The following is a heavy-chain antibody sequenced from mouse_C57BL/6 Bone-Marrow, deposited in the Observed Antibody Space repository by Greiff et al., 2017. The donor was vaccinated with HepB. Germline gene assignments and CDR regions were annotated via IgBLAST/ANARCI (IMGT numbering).Heavy chain of an antibody. D-gene: IGHD1-1*01. CDR2: IRSGGSYT. J-gene: IGHJ1*03. Sequence: EVKLMESGGDLVKPGGSLKLPCAASGFTFSSFGMSWVRQTPDKRLEWVATIRSGGSYTYYPYSVKGRFTISRDNAKNTLYLQMSSLKSEDTAMYYCAIATTVVSYDWYFYVCGTGTTVTVSS. CDR1: GFTFSSFG. V-gene: IGHV5-6*01. CDR3: AIATTVVSYDWYFYV.